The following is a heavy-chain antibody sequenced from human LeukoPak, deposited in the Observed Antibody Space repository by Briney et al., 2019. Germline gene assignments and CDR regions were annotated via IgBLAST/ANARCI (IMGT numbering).Heavy chain of an antibody. CDR1: GFIFSDFY. CDR2: SRNKANSFST. J-gene: IGHJ4*02. Sequence: PGGSLRLSCVTSGFIFSDFYMDWVRQAPGKGLEWNCRSRNKANSFSTEYAASVKGRFTISREDSKNSLYLQMNSLQTEDTALYYCARSGGDYRRLDYWGQGIVVTVSS. CDR3: ARSGGDYRRLDY. D-gene: IGHD4-17*01. V-gene: IGHV3-72*01.